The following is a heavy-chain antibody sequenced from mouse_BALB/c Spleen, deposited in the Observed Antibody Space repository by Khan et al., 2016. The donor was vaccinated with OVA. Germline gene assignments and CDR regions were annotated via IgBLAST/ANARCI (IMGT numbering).Heavy chain of an antibody. CDR1: GYSITSDYA. J-gene: IGHJ2*01. D-gene: IGHD1-1*01. Sequence: EVQLVEPGPGLVKPSQSLSLTCTVTGYSITSDYAWNWIRQFPGNKLEWMGYISYRGNTKYNPSLKSRISITRDTSENQFFLQLNSVTIEDTATYYCARIYGGDFDYWGQGTTLTVSS. V-gene: IGHV3-2*02. CDR2: ISYRGNT. CDR3: ARIYGGDFDY.